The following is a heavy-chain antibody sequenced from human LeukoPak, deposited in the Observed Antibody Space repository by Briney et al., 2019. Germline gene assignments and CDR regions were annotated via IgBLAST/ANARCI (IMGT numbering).Heavy chain of an antibody. D-gene: IGHD2-2*01. CDR1: GGSFSGYY. CDR2: INHSGST. CDR3: ARVAVVPAAPTFDY. J-gene: IGHJ4*02. V-gene: IGHV4-34*01. Sequence: SETLSLTCAVYGGSFSGYYWSWIRQPPGKGLEWIGEINHSGSTNYNPSLKSRVTISVDTSKNQFSLELSSVTAADTAVYYCARVAVVPAAPTFDYWGQGTLVTVSS.